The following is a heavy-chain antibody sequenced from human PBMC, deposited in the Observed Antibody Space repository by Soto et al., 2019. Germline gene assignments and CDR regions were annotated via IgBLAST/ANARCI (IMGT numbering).Heavy chain of an antibody. Sequence: PSETLSLTCIVSGASVTTPTYYWTWIRQPPGQGLEWIGYISNSGSTNYNPSLKSRITISADTSKNQFSLKLSSVTAVDTAVYYCARVHYVRTTPQFDYWGQGTLVTVSS. CDR1: GASVTTPTYY. D-gene: IGHD3-10*02. V-gene: IGHV4-61*01. J-gene: IGHJ4*02. CDR3: ARVHYVRTTPQFDY. CDR2: ISNSGST.